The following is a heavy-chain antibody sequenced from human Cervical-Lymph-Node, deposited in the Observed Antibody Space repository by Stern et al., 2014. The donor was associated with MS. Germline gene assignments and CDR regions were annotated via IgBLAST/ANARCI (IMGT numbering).Heavy chain of an antibody. CDR1: GFTFDDYA. CDR3: ERDKTASSAYFAY. Sequence: LVESGGDLVQPGRSLRLSCAAFGFTFDDYAMHWVRQAPGKGLEWVAGISWNSGAIGYADSVQGGFTPSRGNASSSLALQLNSLSPEDPAFFYWERDKTASSAYFAYWGQGTLVTVSS. CDR2: ISWNSGAI. V-gene: IGHV3-9*01. D-gene: IGHD3-10*01. J-gene: IGHJ4*02.